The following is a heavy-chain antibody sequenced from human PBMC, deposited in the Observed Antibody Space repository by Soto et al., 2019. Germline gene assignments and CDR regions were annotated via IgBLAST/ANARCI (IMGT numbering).Heavy chain of an antibody. Sequence: QLQLQESGPGLVKPSETLSLTCTVSGVSVTSSYSYWDWIRQPPGKGLEWIGSVYYTGNTNYNPSLESRVTISVDPSQNQFSLILSSVTAADTAVYFCARHPTHAEITAYATHYCASWGQGTLIPVSS. J-gene: IGHJ4*02. V-gene: IGHV4-39*01. CDR3: ARHPTHAEITAYATHYCAS. CDR2: VYYTGNT. D-gene: IGHD2-21*01. CDR1: GVSVTSSYSY.